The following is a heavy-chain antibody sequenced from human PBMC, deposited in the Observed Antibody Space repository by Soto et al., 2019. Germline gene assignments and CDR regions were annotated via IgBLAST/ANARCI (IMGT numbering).Heavy chain of an antibody. D-gene: IGHD6-13*01. Sequence: QVQLVQSGAEVKKPGSSVKVSCKASGGTFSSYAISWVRQAPGQGLEWMGGIIPIFGTANYAQKFQGRVTITADASXXTXYXXLSSLRSEDTAVYYCARDSDSSSWYDDPYYYGMDVWGQGTTVTVSS. V-gene: IGHV1-69*12. CDR1: GGTFSSYA. J-gene: IGHJ6*02. CDR3: ARDSDSSSWYDDPYYYGMDV. CDR2: IIPIFGTA.